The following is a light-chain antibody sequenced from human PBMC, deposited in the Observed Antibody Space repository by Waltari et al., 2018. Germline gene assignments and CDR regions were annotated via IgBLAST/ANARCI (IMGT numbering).Light chain of an antibody. Sequence: QLVLTQSPSASASLGASVKLTCTLSSGHSSYAIACHPQQPEKGPRYLMKVNSDGSHTKGDGIPDRFSGSSSGAERYLTISSLQSEDEADYYCQTWGTGIGVFGGGTQLTVL. CDR2: VNSDGSH. CDR3: QTWGTGIGV. V-gene: IGLV4-69*02. J-gene: IGLJ7*01. CDR1: SGHSSYA.